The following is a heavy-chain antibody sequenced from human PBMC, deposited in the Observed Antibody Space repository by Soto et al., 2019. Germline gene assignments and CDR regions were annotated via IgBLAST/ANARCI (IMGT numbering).Heavy chain of an antibody. D-gene: IGHD6-13*01. CDR2: ISSSSSTI. CDR3: AKVDYSSSWSSPAFDY. V-gene: IGHV3-48*01. J-gene: IGHJ4*02. CDR1: GFTFSSYS. Sequence: GGSLRLSCAAPGFTFSSYSMNWVRQAPGKGLEWVSYISSSSSTIYYADSVKGRFTISRDNSKNTLYLQMNSLRAEDTAVYYCAKVDYSSSWSSPAFDYWGQGTLVTVSS.